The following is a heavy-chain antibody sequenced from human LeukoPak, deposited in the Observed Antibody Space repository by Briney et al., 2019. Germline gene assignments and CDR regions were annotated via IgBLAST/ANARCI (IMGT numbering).Heavy chain of an antibody. CDR2: ISWNSGSI. CDR1: GFTFDDYA. J-gene: IGHJ4*02. CDR3: AKSIGSGSYRTRGFDY. Sequence: PGGSLRLSCAASGFTFDDYAMHWVRQAPGKGLEWVSGISWNSGSIGYADSVKGRFIISRDNAKNSLYLQMNSLRAEDMALYYCAKSIGSGSYRTRGFDYWGQGTLVTVSS. D-gene: IGHD3-10*01. V-gene: IGHV3-9*03.